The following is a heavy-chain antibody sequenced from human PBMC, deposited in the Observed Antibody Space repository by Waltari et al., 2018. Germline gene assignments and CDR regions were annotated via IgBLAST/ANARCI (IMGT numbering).Heavy chain of an antibody. CDR2: IYTSGST. CDR1: GGSISRGSYY. V-gene: IGHV4-61*02. CDR3: ARGSHAGTWDRSPDY. Sequence: QVQLQESGPGLVKPSQTLSLTCTVSGGSISRGSYYWSWIRQPAGKGLEWIGRIYTSGSTNYNPSLKSRVSISVDTSKNQFPLKLSSVTAADAAVYYCARGSHAGTWDRSPDYWGQGTLVTVSS. D-gene: IGHD6-13*01. J-gene: IGHJ4*02.